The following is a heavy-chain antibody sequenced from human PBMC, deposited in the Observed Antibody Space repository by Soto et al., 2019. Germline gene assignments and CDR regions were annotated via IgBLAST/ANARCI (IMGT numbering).Heavy chain of an antibody. CDR1: GFTFSSYS. J-gene: IGHJ1*01. CDR2: ISSSSSTI. V-gene: IGHV3-48*01. D-gene: IGHD2-2*01. Sequence: GGSLRLSCAASGFTFSSYSMNWVRQAPGKGLEWVSYISSSSSTIYCADSVKGRFTISRDNAKNSLYLQMNSLRAEDTAIYYCARGVPAAMSYFQYWGQGTLVTVSS. CDR3: ARGVPAAMSYFQY.